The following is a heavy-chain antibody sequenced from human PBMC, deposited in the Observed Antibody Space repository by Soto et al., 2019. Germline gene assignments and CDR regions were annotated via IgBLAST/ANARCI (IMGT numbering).Heavy chain of an antibody. J-gene: IGHJ4*01. CDR1: GDSISSYY. V-gene: IGHV4-59*01. D-gene: IGHD5-18*01. CDR2: IYHSGSA. Sequence: SETLSLTCTVSGDSISSYYWSWIRQPPGKGLEWIGYIYHSGSAMYNPSLKSRVSMSIDTSKSQFSLKLSSVTAADTAVYFCARGGGYSFGSPFDYWGRGTRVTVS. CDR3: ARGGGYSFGSPFDY.